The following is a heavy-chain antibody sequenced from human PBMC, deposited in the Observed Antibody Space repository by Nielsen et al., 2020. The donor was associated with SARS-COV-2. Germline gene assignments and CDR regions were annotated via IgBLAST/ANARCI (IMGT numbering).Heavy chain of an antibody. CDR2: ISAYNGNT. J-gene: IGHJ6*02. Sequence: ASVKVSCKASGYTFTSYGISWVRQAPGQGLEWMGWISAYNGNTNYAQKLQGRVTMTTDTSTSTAYMELRSLRSDDTAVYYCARATRYSDLNYDFWSGYYFGGYYYYGMDVWGQGTTVTVSS. CDR1: GYTFTSYG. D-gene: IGHD3-3*01. V-gene: IGHV1-18*01. CDR3: ARATRYSDLNYDFWSGYYFGGYYYYGMDV.